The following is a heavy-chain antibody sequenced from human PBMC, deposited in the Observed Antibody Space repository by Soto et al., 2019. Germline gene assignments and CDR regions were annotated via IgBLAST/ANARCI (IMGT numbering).Heavy chain of an antibody. CDR3: TTENQAF. D-gene: IGHD2-2*01. V-gene: IGHV3-15*01. CDR2: IKSKTHGGTT. J-gene: IGHJ4*02. Sequence: EVQLVESGGGLVKPGGSLRLSCAASGFTFNTAWMGWVRQAPGKGPEWVGRIKSKTHGGTTDYAAPVKGRFTISRDDSKNTLYLQMNSLQTEDTAVYYCTTENQAFWGQETLVTVSS. CDR1: GFTFNTAW.